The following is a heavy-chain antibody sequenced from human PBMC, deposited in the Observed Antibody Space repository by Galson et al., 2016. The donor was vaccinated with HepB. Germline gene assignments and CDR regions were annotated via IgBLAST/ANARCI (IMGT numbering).Heavy chain of an antibody. CDR2: VHRGKT. D-gene: IGHD4-11*01. CDR1: DGSIRSRSFS. CDR3: ARAGLLTKARFDC. J-gene: IGHJ4*02. Sequence: SETLSPTCTVSDGSIRSRSFSWGWSRQPPGKGLEWIGTVHRGKTYYNPSLEGRVTISAGMTTDLLSLRLTSLTAADTAVYSCARAGLLTKARFDCWGQGTLVAVSS. V-gene: IGHV4-39*01.